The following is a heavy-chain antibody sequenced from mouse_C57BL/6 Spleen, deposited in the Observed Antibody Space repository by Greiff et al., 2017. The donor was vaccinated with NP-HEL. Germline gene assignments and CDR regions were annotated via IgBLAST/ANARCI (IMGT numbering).Heavy chain of an antibody. CDR2: IRSKSSNYAT. Sequence: EVKVVESGGGLVQPKGSLKLSCAASGFTFNTYAMHWVRQAPGKGLEWVARIRSKSSNYATYYADSVKDRFTISRDDSQSMLYLQMNNLKTEDTAREYGVRERNYVGDYWGKGTTLTVSS. V-gene: IGHV10-3*01. CDR3: VRERNYVGDY. J-gene: IGHJ2*01. CDR1: GFTFNTYA. D-gene: IGHD1-1*01.